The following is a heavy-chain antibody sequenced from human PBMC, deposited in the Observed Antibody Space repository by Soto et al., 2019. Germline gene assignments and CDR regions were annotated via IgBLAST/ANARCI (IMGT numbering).Heavy chain of an antibody. CDR2: IDYRGNA. J-gene: IGHJ4*02. D-gene: IGHD1-1*01. V-gene: IGHV4-39*01. CDR3: ARLEGLATTSYYFDF. Sequence: QLQLQESGPGLVKPSETLSLTCSVSDDSINSDKYYWGWIRQPPGKGLEWIGSIDYRGNAYYNPSLQTQATIPLDKYRSKFSLKLNSVTAADSAVYFCARLEGLATTSYYFDFWGPGALVTVSS. CDR1: DDSINSDKYY.